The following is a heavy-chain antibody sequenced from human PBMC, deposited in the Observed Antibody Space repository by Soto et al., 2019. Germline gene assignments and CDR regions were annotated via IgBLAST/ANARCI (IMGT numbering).Heavy chain of an antibody. D-gene: IGHD3-3*01. CDR2: VNAGNGNT. V-gene: IGHV1-3*01. CDR1: VYTFTSYA. CDR3: ARSSPPLYDFWSGYRQFNWFDP. J-gene: IGHJ5*02. Sequence: GASVKVSCKASVYTFTSYAMHWVRQAPGQRLEWMGWVNAGNGNTKYSQKFQGRVTITRDTSASTAYMELSSLRSEDTAVYYCARSSPPLYDFWSGYRQFNWFDPWGQGTLVTAPQ.